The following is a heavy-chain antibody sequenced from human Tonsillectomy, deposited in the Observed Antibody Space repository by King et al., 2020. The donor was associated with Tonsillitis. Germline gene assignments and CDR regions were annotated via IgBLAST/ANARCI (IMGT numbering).Heavy chain of an antibody. Sequence: VQLVESGGGVVQPGGSLRLSCEASGFTFDDYAMHWVRHAPGKGLEWVSLISGDGGSTYYADSVKGRFTISRDNSKNSLYLQMNSLRTEDTALYYCAKDIAGGKWLVPYYFDYWGQGTLVTVSS. V-gene: IGHV3-43*02. CDR1: GFTFDDYA. D-gene: IGHD6-19*01. J-gene: IGHJ4*02. CDR3: AKDIAGGKWLVPYYFDY. CDR2: ISGDGGST.